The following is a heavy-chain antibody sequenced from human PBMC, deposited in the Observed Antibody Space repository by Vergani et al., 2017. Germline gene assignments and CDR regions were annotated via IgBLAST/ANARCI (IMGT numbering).Heavy chain of an antibody. CDR2: MNPNSGNT. CDR3: ARPSPNYDVWSGGGASFDY. D-gene: IGHD3-3*01. J-gene: IGHJ4*02. Sequence: QVQLVQSGAEVKKPGASVKVSCKASGYTFTSYDINWVRQATGQGLEWMGWMNPNSGNTGYAQKFQGRVTMTRNTSISTAYMELSSLRSEDTAVYYCARPSPNYDVWSGGGASFDYWGQGTLVTVSS. V-gene: IGHV1-8*01. CDR1: GYTFTSYD.